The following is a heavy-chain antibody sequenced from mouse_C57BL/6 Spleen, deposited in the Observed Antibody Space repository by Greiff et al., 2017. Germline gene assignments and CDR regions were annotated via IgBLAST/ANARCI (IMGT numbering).Heavy chain of an antibody. CDR3: ARQRSTKGFDY. Sequence: EVQLMESGGDLVKPGGSLKLSCAASGFPFSSYGMSWVRQTPDKRLGWVATISSGGSYTYYPDSVKGRFTISRDNAKNTLYMQTRSLKSEDTDMCDSARQRSTKGFDYWGQGTTLTVSS. J-gene: IGHJ2*01. V-gene: IGHV5-6*01. CDR1: GFPFSSYG. CDR2: ISSGGSYT. D-gene: IGHD1-3*01.